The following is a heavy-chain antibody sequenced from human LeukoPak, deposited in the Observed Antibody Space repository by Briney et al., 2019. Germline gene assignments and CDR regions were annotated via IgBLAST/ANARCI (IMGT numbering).Heavy chain of an antibody. J-gene: IGHJ4*02. Sequence: PSETLSLICAVYGGSFSGYYWSWIRPPPGKGLGWIGEINHSGSTNYNPSLKSRVTISVDTSKNQFSLKLSSVTAADTAVYYCARVEYSSSSYGCWGQGTLVTVSS. D-gene: IGHD6-6*01. CDR3: ARVEYSSSSYGC. CDR2: INHSGST. CDR1: GGSFSGYY. V-gene: IGHV4-34*01.